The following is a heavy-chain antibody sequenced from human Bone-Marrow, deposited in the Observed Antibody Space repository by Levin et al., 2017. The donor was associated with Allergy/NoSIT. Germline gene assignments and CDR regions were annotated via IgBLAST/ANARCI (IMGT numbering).Heavy chain of an antibody. V-gene: IGHV4-39*01. CDR3: ATTYSGTDWYFDY. J-gene: IGHJ4*02. CDR1: GGSISSSSYY. D-gene: IGHD1-26*01. CDR2: IYYSGST. Sequence: SQTLSLTCTVSGGSISSSSYYWGWIRQPPGKGLEWIGSIYYSGSTYYNPSLKSRVTISVDTSKNQFSLKLSSVTAADTAVYYCATTYSGTDWYFDYWGQGTLVTVSS.